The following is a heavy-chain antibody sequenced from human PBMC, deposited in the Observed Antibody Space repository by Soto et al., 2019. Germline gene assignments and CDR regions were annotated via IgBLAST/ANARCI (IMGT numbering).Heavy chain of an antibody. CDR2: INTDGSST. V-gene: IGHV3-74*03. CDR3: ASEHGGYDHGEYYYHGVDV. J-gene: IGHJ6*02. D-gene: IGHD5-12*01. CDR1: GFSLSTYW. Sequence: GSLRLSCTASGFSLSTYWMHWVRQVPGKRLIWVSRINTDGSSTTYADSVKGRFTIPRDNAKNTLYLQMNSLRAADTAVYYCASEHGGYDHGEYYYHGVDVWGQGTTVTVSS.